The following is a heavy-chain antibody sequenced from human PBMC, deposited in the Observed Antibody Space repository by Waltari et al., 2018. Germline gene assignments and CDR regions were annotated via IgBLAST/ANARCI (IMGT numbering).Heavy chain of an antibody. D-gene: IGHD3-10*01. CDR3: ARGHNYYGSGVRYYYMDV. Sequence: QVQVQQWGAGLLKPSETLSLTCAVYGGSFSPYYWSWIRQPPGKGLEWIGEINHSGSTNYNPSLKSRVTILVDTSKNQFSLKLSSVTAADTAVYYCARGHNYYGSGVRYYYMDVWGKGTTVTVSS. CDR2: INHSGST. J-gene: IGHJ6*03. CDR1: GGSFSPYY. V-gene: IGHV4-34*01.